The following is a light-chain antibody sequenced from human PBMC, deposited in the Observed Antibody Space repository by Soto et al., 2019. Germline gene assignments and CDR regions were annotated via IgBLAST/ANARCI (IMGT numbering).Light chain of an antibody. J-gene: IGKJ4*01. CDR3: QQRSNWTLT. CDR1: QTITNW. CDR2: KAS. V-gene: IGKV1-5*03. Sequence: DIQMTQSPSTLSASVGDRVTITCRASQTITNWLAWYQQRPGKAPKLLVYKASTLESGVPSRFSGSGSGTEFTLTIRSLQPDDSATYYCQQRSNWTLTFGGGTKVDIK.